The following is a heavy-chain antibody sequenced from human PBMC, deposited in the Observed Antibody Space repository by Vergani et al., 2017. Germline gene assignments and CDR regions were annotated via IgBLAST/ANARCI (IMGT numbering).Heavy chain of an antibody. CDR1: GYTFTSYY. CDR3: ASDRIVVVPAASYYYYYMDG. Sequence: QVQLVQSGAEVKKPGASVKVSCKASGYTFTSYYMHWVRQAPGQGLEWMGIINPSRGSTSYAQKFQGRVTMTRDTSTSTVYMELSSLRSEDTAVYYCASDRIVVVPAASYYYYYMDGWGKGTTVTVSS. V-gene: IGHV1-46*01. CDR2: INPSRGST. J-gene: IGHJ6*03. D-gene: IGHD2-2*01.